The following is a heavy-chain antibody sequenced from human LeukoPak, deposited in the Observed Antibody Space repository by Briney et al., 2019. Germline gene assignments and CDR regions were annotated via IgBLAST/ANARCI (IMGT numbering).Heavy chain of an antibody. D-gene: IGHD3-10*01. CDR3: ARYPRGINWLDP. CDR1: GFIFSSYW. CDR2: IKQDGSEK. V-gene: IGHV3-7*01. J-gene: IGHJ5*02. Sequence: TGGSLRLSCAAPGFIFSSYWMSSVRQAPGKGLEWVANIKQDGSEKYYVDSVKGRFTISRDNAKNSLYLQMNSLRAEDTAVYYFARYPRGINWLDPWGQGTLVTVSS.